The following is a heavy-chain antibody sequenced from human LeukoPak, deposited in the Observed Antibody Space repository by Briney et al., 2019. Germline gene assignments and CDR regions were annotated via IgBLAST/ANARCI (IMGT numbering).Heavy chain of an antibody. CDR1: GYTFTIYY. Sequence: ASVKVSCKASGYTFTIYYMHWVRQAPGQGLEWMGVINPSGGSTSYAQKFQGRVTITRDTSTSTIYMELSSLRSEDTAVYYCARDIQVDSRASGYWGQGTLVTVSS. CDR3: ARDIQVDSRASGY. D-gene: IGHD3-22*01. V-gene: IGHV1-46*01. J-gene: IGHJ4*02. CDR2: INPSGGST.